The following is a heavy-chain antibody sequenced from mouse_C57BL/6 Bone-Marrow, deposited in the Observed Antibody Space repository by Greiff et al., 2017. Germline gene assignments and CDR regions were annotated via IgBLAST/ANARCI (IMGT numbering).Heavy chain of an antibody. V-gene: IGHV1-4*01. J-gene: IGHJ3*01. CDR3: ARGGRFAY. CDR1: GYTFTSYT. Sequence: VQLQESGAELARPGASVKMSCKASGYTFTSYTMHWVKQRPGQGLEWIGYITPSSGYTKYNQKFKDKATLTADKSSSTAYMQRRSLTSEDAAVYYCARGGRFAYWGQGTLVTVSS. CDR2: ITPSSGYT.